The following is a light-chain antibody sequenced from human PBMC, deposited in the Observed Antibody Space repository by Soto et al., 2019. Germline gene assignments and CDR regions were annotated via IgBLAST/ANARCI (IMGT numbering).Light chain of an antibody. J-gene: IGKJ1*01. CDR1: QSVRSSY. CDR2: GAS. Sequence: EMVLTQSRGTLSLSPGERAALSCLASQSVRSSYLAWYQQKPGQAPRLFIYGASSRATGIPDRFSGSGSGTDFTLTISRLEPEDFAVYHCQQYGNSPWTFGQGTKVDIK. CDR3: QQYGNSPWT. V-gene: IGKV3-20*01.